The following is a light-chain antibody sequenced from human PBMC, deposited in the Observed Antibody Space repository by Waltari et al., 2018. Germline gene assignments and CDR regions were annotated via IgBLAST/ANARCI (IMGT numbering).Light chain of an antibody. CDR2: GSS. CDR3: QTYDGRISAWV. Sequence: QSVLTQPPSVSGAPGQRVTISCSGGSPTLGANYAVQWYQQFPGTAPKLLIYGSSNRPSGVPDRVSGSKSGTSASLDISGLQAEDEADYYCQTYDGRISAWVFGGGTKLTVL. V-gene: IGLV1-40*01. J-gene: IGLJ3*02. CDR1: SPTLGANYA.